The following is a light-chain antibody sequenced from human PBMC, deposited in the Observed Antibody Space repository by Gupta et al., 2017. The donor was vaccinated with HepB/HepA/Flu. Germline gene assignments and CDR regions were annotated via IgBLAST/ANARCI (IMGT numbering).Light chain of an antibody. J-gene: IGKJ1*01. V-gene: IGKV1-8*01. CDR3: RQYYSYPWT. CDR2: AAS. Sequence: AIRLTQSPSSFSASTGDRVTITCRASQCISSYLAWYQQKPVKAPKLLIYAASTLQRGVPSRFSGSGSGTDFTLTISCLQSEDFATYYCRQYYSYPWTFGQGTKVESK. CDR1: QCISSY.